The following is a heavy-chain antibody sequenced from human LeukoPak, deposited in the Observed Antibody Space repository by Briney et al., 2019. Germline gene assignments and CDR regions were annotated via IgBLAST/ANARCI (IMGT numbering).Heavy chain of an antibody. J-gene: IGHJ4*02. V-gene: IGHV3-30*04. D-gene: IGHD3-22*01. CDR2: ISYDGSNK. CDR3: AKDAGPLDYYDSSGYYDY. Sequence: GGSLRLSCAASGFTFSSYAMHWVRQAPGKGLEWVAVISYDGSNKYYADSVKGRFTISRDNSKNTLYLQMNSLRAEDTAVYYCAKDAGPLDYYDSSGYYDYWGQGTLVTVSS. CDR1: GFTFSSYA.